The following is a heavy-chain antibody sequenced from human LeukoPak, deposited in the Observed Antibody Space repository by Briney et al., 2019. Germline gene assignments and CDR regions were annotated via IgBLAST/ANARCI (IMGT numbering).Heavy chain of an antibody. CDR1: GFTFSSYG. D-gene: IGHD6-13*01. Sequence: GGSLRPSCAASGFTFSSYGMHWVRQAPGKGLEWVAVIWYDGSNKYYADSVKGRFTISRDNSKNTLYLQMNSLRAEDTAVYYCARDRIAATNWFDPWGQGTLVTVSS. CDR3: ARDRIAATNWFDP. V-gene: IGHV3-33*01. J-gene: IGHJ5*02. CDR2: IWYDGSNK.